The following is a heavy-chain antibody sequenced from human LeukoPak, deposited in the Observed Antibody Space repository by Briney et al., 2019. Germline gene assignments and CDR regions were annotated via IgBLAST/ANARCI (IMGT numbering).Heavy chain of an antibody. J-gene: IGHJ4*02. CDR3: IAYSIGWN. Sequence: GGSLRLSCAASGFTSSTNWMHWVRQAPGKGLVWVSRISIDGSTTNYADSVKGRFIISRDNAKNTLYLQMNSLRAEDTAMYYCIAYSIGWNWGQGTLVTVSS. CDR2: ISIDGSTT. D-gene: IGHD6-19*01. CDR1: GFTSSTNW. V-gene: IGHV3-74*01.